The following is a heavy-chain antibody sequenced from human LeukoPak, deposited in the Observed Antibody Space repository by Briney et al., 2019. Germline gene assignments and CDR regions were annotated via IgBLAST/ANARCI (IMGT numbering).Heavy chain of an antibody. CDR1: GFTFSSYW. V-gene: IGHV3-7*01. Sequence: PGGSLRLSCAASGFTFSSYWMSWVRQAPGKGLEWVANIKQDGSEKYYVDSVKGRFTISRDNAKNSLYLQMNSLRAEDTAVYYCASPYYDFWSGYSGYWGQGTLVTVSS. D-gene: IGHD3-3*01. CDR2: IKQDGSEK. CDR3: ASPYYDFWSGYSGY. J-gene: IGHJ4*02.